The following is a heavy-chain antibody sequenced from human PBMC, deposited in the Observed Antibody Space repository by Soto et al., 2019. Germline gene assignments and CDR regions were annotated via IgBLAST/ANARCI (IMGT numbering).Heavy chain of an antibody. V-gene: IGHV1-2*04. J-gene: IGHJ6*03. Sequence: QVQLVQSGAEVKKPGASVTVSCRSSGDTFNDYYIHWVRQAPGQGLEWLGWINPNGGVTKYAQNFQGWVTMTRDRSFRTVYIKGGSFSSADTAVNYGAKEVGGATATLDYYYFYMDVWGTGTTVTVSS. D-gene: IGHD5-12*01. CDR3: AKEVGGATATLDYYYFYMDV. CDR2: INPNGGVT. CDR1: GDTFNDYY.